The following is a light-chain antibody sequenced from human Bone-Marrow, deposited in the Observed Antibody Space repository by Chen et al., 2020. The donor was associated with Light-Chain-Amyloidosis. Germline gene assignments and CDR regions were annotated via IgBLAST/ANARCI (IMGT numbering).Light chain of an antibody. Sequence: SYELTQPPSVSVSPGQTARITCSGDDLPTKYAYWYQQKPGQAPVLVIHRDNDRPSGISERFSGSSSRTTATLTISGVQAGDEADYHGQSADSSGTYEVIFGGGTKLTVL. J-gene: IGLJ2*01. CDR3: QSADSSGTYEVI. CDR2: RDN. CDR1: DLPTKY. V-gene: IGLV3-25*03.